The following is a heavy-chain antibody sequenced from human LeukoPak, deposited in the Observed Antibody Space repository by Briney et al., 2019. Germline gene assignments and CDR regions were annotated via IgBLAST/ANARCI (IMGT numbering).Heavy chain of an antibody. CDR2: IYPGDSDT. Sequence: GESLKISCKGSGYSFTSYWIGWVRQMPGKGLEWMGIIYPGDSDTRYSPSFQGQVTISADKSISTAYLQWSSLKASDTAMYYCARTVTTFSDTGYYYYYGMDVWGQGTTVTVSS. J-gene: IGHJ6*02. CDR1: GYSFTSYW. CDR3: ARTVTTFSDTGYYYYYGMDV. V-gene: IGHV5-51*01. D-gene: IGHD4-17*01.